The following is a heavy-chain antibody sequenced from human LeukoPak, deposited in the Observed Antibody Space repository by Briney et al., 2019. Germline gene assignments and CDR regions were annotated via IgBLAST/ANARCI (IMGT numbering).Heavy chain of an antibody. CDR3: ARHVVRRKYYYDSSGYPDY. J-gene: IGHJ4*02. D-gene: IGHD3-22*01. Sequence: PSETLSLTCTVSGGSISSYQWNWIRQPAGKGLEGIGRIYYSGSTYYNPSLKSRVTISVDTSKNQFSLKLSSVTAADTAVYYCARHVVRRKYYYDSSGYPDYWGQGTLVTVSS. CDR2: IYYSGST. V-gene: IGHV4-59*05. CDR1: GGSISSYQ.